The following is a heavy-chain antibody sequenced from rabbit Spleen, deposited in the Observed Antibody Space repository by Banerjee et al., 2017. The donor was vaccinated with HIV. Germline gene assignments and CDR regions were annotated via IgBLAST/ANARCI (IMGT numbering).Heavy chain of an antibody. CDR1: GFSFSDRDV. Sequence: QSLEESGGDLVKPGASLTLTCKASGFSFSDRDVMCWVRQAPGKGLEWIACINTYTDKGVYATWAKGRFTCSKTSSTTVTLQMTSLTAADTATYFCARGSGGGYGCDLWGPGTLVTVS. J-gene: IGHJ6*01. CDR3: ARGSGGGYGCDL. V-gene: IGHV1S40*01. CDR2: INTYTDKG. D-gene: IGHD1-1*01.